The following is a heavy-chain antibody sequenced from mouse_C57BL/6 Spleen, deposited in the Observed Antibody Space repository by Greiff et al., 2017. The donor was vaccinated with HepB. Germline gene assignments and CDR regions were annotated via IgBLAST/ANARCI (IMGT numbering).Heavy chain of an antibody. Sequence: VQLQQPGAELVKPGASVKLSCKASGYTFTSYWMQWVKQRPGQGLEWIGEIDPSDSYTNYNQKFKGKATLTVDTSSSTAYMQLSSLTSEDSAVYYCARITTVVATRGYFDYWGQGTTLTVSS. J-gene: IGHJ2*01. D-gene: IGHD1-1*01. V-gene: IGHV1-50*01. CDR1: GYTFTSYW. CDR2: IDPSDSYT. CDR3: ARITTVVATRGYFDY.